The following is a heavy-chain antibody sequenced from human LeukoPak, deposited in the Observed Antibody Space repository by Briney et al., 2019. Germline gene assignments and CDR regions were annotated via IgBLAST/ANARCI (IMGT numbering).Heavy chain of an antibody. J-gene: IGHJ4*02. CDR1: GVTFSSHW. Sequence: PGGSLRLSCAASGVTFSSHWMHWVRQAPGKGLVWVSRINSDGSSISYADSVKGRFTISRDNAKNTLYLQMNSLRAEDTAIYYCAKDRRLPWDYFDSWGQGTLVTVSS. V-gene: IGHV3-74*01. CDR3: AKDRRLPWDYFDS. D-gene: IGHD5-12*01. CDR2: INSDGSSI.